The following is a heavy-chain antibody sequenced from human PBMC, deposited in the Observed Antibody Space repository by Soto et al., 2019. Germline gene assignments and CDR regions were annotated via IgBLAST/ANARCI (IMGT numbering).Heavy chain of an antibody. V-gene: IGHV3-30-3*01. CDR2: ISFGGTKK. D-gene: IGHD4-17*01. CDR3: AREDDYGYRYINYGLDV. Sequence: GGSLRLSCAASGFTFNIYALHWVRQAPGKGLEWVAVISFGGTKKYYSDSVKGRFTISRDNLKNTLYLQMNNLRVEDAALYFCAREDDYGYRYINYGLDVWGQGTTVTVSS. CDR1: GFTFNIYA. J-gene: IGHJ6*02.